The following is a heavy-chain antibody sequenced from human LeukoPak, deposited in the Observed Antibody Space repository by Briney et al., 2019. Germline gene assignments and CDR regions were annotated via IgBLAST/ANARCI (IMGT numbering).Heavy chain of an antibody. D-gene: IGHD5-24*01. CDR1: GFMFSGST. V-gene: IGHV3-73*01. CDR3: TQRDY. CDR2: IRSRTDNYAT. Sequence: GGSLRLSCAASGFMFSGSTIRWVRQASGKGLEWVGRIRSRTDNYATVYAASVKGRFTISRDDSKNTAYLQMNSLKTEDTAMYYCTQRDYWGQGTLVTVSS. J-gene: IGHJ4*02.